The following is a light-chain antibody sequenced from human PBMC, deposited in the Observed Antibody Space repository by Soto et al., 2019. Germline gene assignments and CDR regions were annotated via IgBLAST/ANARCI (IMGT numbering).Light chain of an antibody. J-gene: IGKJ3*01. CDR1: QSVSSSY. V-gene: IGKV3-20*01. CDR2: GAS. Sequence: EIVLTQSPGTLSLSPGERATLSCRASQSVSSSYSAWYQQKPGQAPRLLIYGASSRATGIPDRFSGSGSGTDFTLTISRLEPEGFAVYYCQQYGSSPFTFGPGTKVDIK. CDR3: QQYGSSPFT.